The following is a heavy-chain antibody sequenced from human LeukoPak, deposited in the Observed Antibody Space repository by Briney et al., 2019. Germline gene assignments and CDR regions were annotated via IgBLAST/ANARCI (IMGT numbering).Heavy chain of an antibody. CDR3: AKGSRDSRPYYFDF. D-gene: IGHD3-10*01. J-gene: IGHJ4*02. V-gene: IGHV3-23*01. CDR2: ITGSGRDT. CDR1: GFTFDNYA. Sequence: LGGSLRLSCVAPGFTFDNYAMSWVRQAPGKGLEWVSAITGSGRDTYHADSVKGRFTISRDNSKNTLYLQMNSLRAEDMALYYCAKGSRDSRPYYFDFWGQGTLVTVSS.